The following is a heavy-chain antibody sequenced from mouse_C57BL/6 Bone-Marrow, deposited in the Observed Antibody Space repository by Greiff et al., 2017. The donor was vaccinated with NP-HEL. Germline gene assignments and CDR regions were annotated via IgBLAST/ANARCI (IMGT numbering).Heavy chain of an antibody. V-gene: IGHV1-55*01. J-gene: IGHJ4*01. Sequence: QVQLQQPGAELVKPGASVKMSFKASGYTFTSYWITWVKQRPGQGLEWIGDIYPGSGSTTYNEKFKSKATLTGDTSSSTAYMQLSSLTSEDSAVYFGAKAISFYDYDGVYYAMDYWGQGTSVTVSS. CDR1: GYTFTSYW. D-gene: IGHD2-4*01. CDR3: AKAISFYDYDGVYYAMDY. CDR2: IYPGSGST.